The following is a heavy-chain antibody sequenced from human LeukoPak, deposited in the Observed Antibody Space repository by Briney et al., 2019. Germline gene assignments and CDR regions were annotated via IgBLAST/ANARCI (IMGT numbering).Heavy chain of an antibody. CDR2: ISPNSGGT. CDR1: GYTFTGHY. Sequence: GASVKVSCKASGYTFTGHYLHWMRQAPGQGLEWMGRISPNSGGTNYAQRFQSRVTMTRDTSISAAYMELSRLRSADTALYYCARATYAFDMWGQGTMVTVSS. CDR3: ARATYAFDM. V-gene: IGHV1-2*06. J-gene: IGHJ3*02.